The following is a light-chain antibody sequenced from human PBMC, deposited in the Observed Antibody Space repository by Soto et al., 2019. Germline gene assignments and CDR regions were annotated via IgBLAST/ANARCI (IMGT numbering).Light chain of an antibody. J-gene: IGLJ3*02. CDR3: SSYSTSGTPV. CDR1: SSDVGGYNY. Sequence: QSALTQPASVSGSPGQSITISCTGTSSDVGGYNYLSWYQQNPGKAPKVMIYEVSNRPSGVSNRFSGSKSGNTACLSISGLQAEDEADYYCSSYSTSGTPVFGGGTKLTVL. CDR2: EVS. V-gene: IGLV2-14*01.